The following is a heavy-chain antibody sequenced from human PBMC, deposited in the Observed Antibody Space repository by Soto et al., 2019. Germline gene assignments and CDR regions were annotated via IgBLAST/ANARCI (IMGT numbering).Heavy chain of an antibody. V-gene: IGHV3-7*01. CDR1: GFTFSSYW. J-gene: IGHJ6*02. Sequence: PGGSLRLSCAASGFTFSSYWMSWVRQAPGKGLEWVANIKQDGSEKYYVDSVKGRFTISRDNAKNSLYLQMNSLRAEDTAVYYCPRAGIAAAGNYYGMDVWGQGTTVTVSS. CDR3: PRAGIAAAGNYYGMDV. CDR2: IKQDGSEK. D-gene: IGHD6-13*01.